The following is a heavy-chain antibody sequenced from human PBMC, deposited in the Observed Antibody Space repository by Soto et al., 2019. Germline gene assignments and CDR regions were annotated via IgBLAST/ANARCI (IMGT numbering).Heavy chain of an antibody. CDR1: GFRFSSYA. V-gene: IGHV3-23*04. J-gene: IGHJ4*02. CDR2: ISETGARS. Sequence: EVQLVESGGGLVQPGGSLRLSCAASGFRFSSYAMTWIRQAPGKGLEWVSGISETGARSYYADSVKGRFTISRDNSKNTLPMQMNSPRSEETALYYCAKGRAPLLCTSISFVVAVVGADYWAQRTLVTVSP. D-gene: IGHD2-2*01. CDR3: AKGRAPLLCTSISFVVAVVGADY.